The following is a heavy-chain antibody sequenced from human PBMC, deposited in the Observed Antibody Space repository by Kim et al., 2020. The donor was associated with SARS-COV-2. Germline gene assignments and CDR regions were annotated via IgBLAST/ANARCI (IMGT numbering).Heavy chain of an antibody. D-gene: IGHD2-2*01. J-gene: IGHJ4*02. CDR1: GYPLRNFY. CDR2: INPTDGST. Sequence: ASVKVSCKASGYPLRNFYIHWVRQAPGQGLEWMGIINPTDGSTNSAQKFQGSVTMTTDTSTNTAYMELSSLTSDDTAVDYCARGDYCSSTKCYSFYYWGQGTLVTVSS. V-gene: IGHV1-46*01. CDR3: ARGDYCSSTKCYSFYY.